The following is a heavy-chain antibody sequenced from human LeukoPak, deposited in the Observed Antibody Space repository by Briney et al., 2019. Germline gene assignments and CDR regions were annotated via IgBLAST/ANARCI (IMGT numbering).Heavy chain of an antibody. J-gene: IGHJ3*02. CDR1: GGSISSYY. Sequence: PSETLSLTCTVSGGSISSYYWSWIRQPPGKGLEWIGYIYYTGSTNYNPFLKSRVTISVDTSKNQFSLKLSSVTAADTAVYYCARVEYSGYDYRGAFDIWGQGTMVTVSS. D-gene: IGHD5-12*01. V-gene: IGHV4-59*01. CDR3: ARVEYSGYDYRGAFDI. CDR2: IYYTGST.